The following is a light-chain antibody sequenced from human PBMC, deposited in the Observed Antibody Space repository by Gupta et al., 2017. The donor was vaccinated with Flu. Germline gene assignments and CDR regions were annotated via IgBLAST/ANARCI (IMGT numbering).Light chain of an antibody. Sequence: RITISCSGTSSNSEGESVSWYQHLPGAAPRVLIYKGDQRPSGAPARFSGTKSGASASLIIDGLQSEDEGFYYCAQWDDSRDGLVFGGGTRLTVL. CDR3: AQWDDSRDGLV. J-gene: IGLJ2*01. V-gene: IGLV1-44*01. CDR1: SSNSEGES. CDR2: KGD.